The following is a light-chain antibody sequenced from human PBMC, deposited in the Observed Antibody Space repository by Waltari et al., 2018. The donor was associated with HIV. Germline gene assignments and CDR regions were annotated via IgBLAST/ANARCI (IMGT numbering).Light chain of an antibody. CDR3: QQYDVWPLT. Sequence: DILLKQSPSTLSVSPGVRGTLSCRASQTVGLNLAWYQQRPGQPPKLLVYGASIRASGVSSRFSGSGSGTEFTLTITSVRSEDFAMYCCQQYDVWPLTFGGGTNVDLK. CDR1: QTVGLN. J-gene: IGKJ4*01. CDR2: GAS. V-gene: IGKV3-15*01.